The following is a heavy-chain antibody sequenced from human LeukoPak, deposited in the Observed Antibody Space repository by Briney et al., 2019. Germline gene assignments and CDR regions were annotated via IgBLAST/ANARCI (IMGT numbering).Heavy chain of an antibody. V-gene: IGHV5-51*01. D-gene: IGHD5-24*01. CDR3: ARLGRWLQSSAEYFQH. CDR2: VYPGDSDT. CDR1: GYSFTSYW. J-gene: IGHJ1*01. Sequence: GESLKISCKGSGYSFTSYWIGWVRQMPGKGLAWMGIVYPGDSDTRYSPSFQGQVTISADKSISTAYLQWSSLKASDTAMYYCARLGRWLQSSAEYFQHWGQGTLVTVSS.